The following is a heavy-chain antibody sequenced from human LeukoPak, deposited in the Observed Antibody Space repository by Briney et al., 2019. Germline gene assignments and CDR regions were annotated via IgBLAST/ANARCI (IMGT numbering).Heavy chain of an antibody. CDR1: GYTFTSYG. Sequence: ASVKVSCTASGYTFTSYGIIWVRQAPGQGLEWMGWISGDSRSIKYAQNLQGRVTMTTDTSTSTAYMELRSLTSDDTAAYYCARYRLPDYYYHYYMDVWGKGTTVTVSS. CDR2: ISGDSRSI. CDR3: ARYRLPDYYYHYYMDV. D-gene: IGHD2-15*01. V-gene: IGHV1-18*01. J-gene: IGHJ6*03.